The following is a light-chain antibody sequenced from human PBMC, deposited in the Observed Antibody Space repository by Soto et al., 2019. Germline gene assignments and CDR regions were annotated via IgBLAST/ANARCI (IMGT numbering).Light chain of an antibody. V-gene: IGKV1-5*03. Sequence: DILLTQSPSTLSAAIGDRGTITCRGSESVNSWLAWYQQKPGKAPKLLMYKASSLESGVPSRFSGRGSGTEFTLTISSLQPEDFATYYCQHYNSYSEAFGQGTKVDI. CDR2: KAS. J-gene: IGKJ1*01. CDR3: QHYNSYSEA. CDR1: ESVNSW.